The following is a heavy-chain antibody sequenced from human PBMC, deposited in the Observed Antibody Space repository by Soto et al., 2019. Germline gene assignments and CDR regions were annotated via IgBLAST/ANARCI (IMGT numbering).Heavy chain of an antibody. CDR1: GFTFDDYA. CDR2: ISWNSGSI. D-gene: IGHD3-3*01. J-gene: IGHJ6*03. CDR3: VIFGVVIIRRTGAGGDYYMDV. Sequence: GGSLRLSCAASGFTFDDYAMHWVRQAPGKGLEWVSGISWNSGSIGYADSVKGRFTISRDNAKNSLYLQMNSLRAEDTALYYCVIFGVVIIRRTGAGGDYYMDVWGKGTTVTVSS. V-gene: IGHV3-9*01.